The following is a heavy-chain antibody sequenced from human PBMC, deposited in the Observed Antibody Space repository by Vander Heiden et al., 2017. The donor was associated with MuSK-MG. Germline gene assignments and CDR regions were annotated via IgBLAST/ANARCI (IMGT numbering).Heavy chain of an antibody. Sequence: QVQLQESGPGLVKPSQTLSLTCTVPGGPVNSGDYFWNWIRQHPGKGLEWIGYRYYSGSTYYNPSLKSRVTISVDTSKNHFSLKLTSVTAADTAVYYCVSSGSSGWYFDYWGQGALVTVSS. CDR3: VSSGSSGWYFDY. J-gene: IGHJ4*02. CDR1: GGPVNSGDYF. CDR2: RYYSGST. D-gene: IGHD6-19*01. V-gene: IGHV4-31*03.